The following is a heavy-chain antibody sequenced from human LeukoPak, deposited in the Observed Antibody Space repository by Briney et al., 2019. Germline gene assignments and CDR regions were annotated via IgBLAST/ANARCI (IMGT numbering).Heavy chain of an antibody. V-gene: IGHV1-69*13. J-gene: IGHJ4*02. CDR3: ARDYYDSSGYYSPFDY. Sequence: GASVKVSCKASGGTFSSYAISWVRQAPGQGLEWMGGIIPIFGTANYAQKFQGRVTITADESTSTAYMELSSLRSEDTAVCYCARDYYDSSGYYSPFDYWGQGTLVTVSS. CDR1: GGTFSSYA. CDR2: IIPIFGTA. D-gene: IGHD3-22*01.